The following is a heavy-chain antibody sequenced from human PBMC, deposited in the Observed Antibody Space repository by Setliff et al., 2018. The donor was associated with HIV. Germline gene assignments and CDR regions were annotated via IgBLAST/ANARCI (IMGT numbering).Heavy chain of an antibody. CDR1: GYTFTNYA. Sequence: ASVKVSCKASGYTFTNYAMHWVRQAPGQRLEWMGWINPGNGNTKYSQEFQGRVTITRDTSTSTAYMELSSLRSEDAAMYFCARDNYYDTSGAIGYWGQGTMVTVSS. J-gene: IGHJ4*02. CDR3: ARDNYYDTSGAIGY. D-gene: IGHD3-22*01. V-gene: IGHV1-3*03. CDR2: INPGNGNT.